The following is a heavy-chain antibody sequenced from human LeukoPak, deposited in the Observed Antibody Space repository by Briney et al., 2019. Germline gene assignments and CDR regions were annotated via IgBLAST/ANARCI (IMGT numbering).Heavy chain of an antibody. J-gene: IGHJ4*02. Sequence: SETLSLTCAVYGGSFSGYYWSWIRQPPGKGLEWIGEINHSGSTNYNPSLKSRVTISVDTSKNQFSLKLSSVTAADTAVYYCAEANAVGFWGFWGQGTLGTVSS. CDR3: AEANAVGFWGF. V-gene: IGHV4-34*01. CDR1: GGSFSGYY. CDR2: INHSGST. D-gene: IGHD3-16*01.